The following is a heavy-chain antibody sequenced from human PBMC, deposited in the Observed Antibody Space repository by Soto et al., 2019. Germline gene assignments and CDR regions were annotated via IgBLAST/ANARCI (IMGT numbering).Heavy chain of an antibody. D-gene: IGHD3-3*01. J-gene: IGHJ4*02. CDR1: GGSISPYY. CDR2: IYASGST. V-gene: IGHV4-4*07. Sequence: SETLSLTCTVSGGSISPYYWSWIRQPAGKGLEWIGRIYASGSTNYNPSLKGRVTMSVATSKNQFSLKLSSMTAADTAVYYCARGGMVIIPSATAFDYWGQGTLVTVSS. CDR3: ARGGMVIIPSATAFDY.